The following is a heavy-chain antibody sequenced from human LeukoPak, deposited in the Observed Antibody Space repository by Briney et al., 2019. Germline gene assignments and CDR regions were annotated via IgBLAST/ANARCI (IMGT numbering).Heavy chain of an antibody. V-gene: IGHV1-24*01. CDR2: FDPEDGET. J-gene: IGHJ3*02. CDR3: ARDPLYYYDSPYDAFDI. Sequence: SVKVSCKVSGYTLTELSMHWVRQAPGKGLEWMGGFDPEDGETIYAQKFQGRVTITADESTSTAYMELSSLRSEDTAVYYCARDPLYYYDSPYDAFDIWGQGTMVTVSS. CDR1: GYTLTELS. D-gene: IGHD3-22*01.